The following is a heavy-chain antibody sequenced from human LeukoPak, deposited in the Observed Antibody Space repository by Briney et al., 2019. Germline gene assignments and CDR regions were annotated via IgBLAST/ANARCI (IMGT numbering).Heavy chain of an antibody. D-gene: IGHD3-22*01. CDR3: ASAMIGVPDDAFDI. V-gene: IGHV4-34*01. CDR2: INHSGGT. Sequence: PGGSLRLPCAASGFTFSSFGMHWIRQPPGKGLEWIGEINHSGGTNYNPSLKSRVTISVDTSKNQFSLKLSSVTAADTAVYYCASAMIGVPDDAFDIWGQGTMVTVSS. CDR1: GFTFSSFG. J-gene: IGHJ3*02.